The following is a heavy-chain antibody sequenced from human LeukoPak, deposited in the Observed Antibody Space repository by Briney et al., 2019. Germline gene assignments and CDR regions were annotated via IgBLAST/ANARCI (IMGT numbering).Heavy chain of an antibody. CDR3: ARAPSEIGGYYPEYFQH. CDR2: IKSDGST. CDR1: GFTFSTYW. D-gene: IGHD3-22*01. J-gene: IGHJ1*01. Sequence: GGSLRLSCAASGFTFSTYWMHWVRQAPGKGLVWVSRIKSDGSTNYADSVKGRFTISRDNANNTLSLQMNSLRPEDTGVYYCARAPSEIGGYYPEYFQHWGQGTLVTVSS. V-gene: IGHV3-74*01.